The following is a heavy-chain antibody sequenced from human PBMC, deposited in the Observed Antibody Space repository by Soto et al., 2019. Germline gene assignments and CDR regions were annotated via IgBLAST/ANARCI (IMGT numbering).Heavy chain of an antibody. Sequence: LRLSCAASGFSFSTYAMSWVRQAPGKGLQWVSSISGSGAGTAYYADSVNGRFTISRDNEKMTVYLQMNSLRAEDTALYYCARASYCTTTTCLEDVWGQGTTVTVSS. CDR1: GFSFSTYA. V-gene: IGHV3-23*01. D-gene: IGHD2-8*01. CDR2: ISGSGAGTA. CDR3: ARASYCTTTTCLEDV. J-gene: IGHJ6*02.